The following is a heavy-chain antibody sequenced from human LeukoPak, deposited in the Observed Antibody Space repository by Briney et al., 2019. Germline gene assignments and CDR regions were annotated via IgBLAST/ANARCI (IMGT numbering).Heavy chain of an antibody. V-gene: IGHV3-21*04. Sequence: GGSLRLSCAASGFTFSSYSMNWVRQAPGKGLEGVSSISSSSSYIYYADSVKGRFTISRDNAKNSLYLQMNSLRAEDTAVYYCAKKPATIKFPFDIWGQGTLVTVSP. CDR2: ISSSSSYI. CDR1: GFTFSSYS. D-gene: IGHD5-24*01. CDR3: AKKPATIKFPFDI. J-gene: IGHJ4*02.